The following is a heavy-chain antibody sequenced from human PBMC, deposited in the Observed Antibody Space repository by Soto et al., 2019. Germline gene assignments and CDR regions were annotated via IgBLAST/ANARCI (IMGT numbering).Heavy chain of an antibody. V-gene: IGHV4-59*08. CDR1: GDSMISYY. D-gene: IGHD4-17*01. CDR2: IYYAGST. Sequence: PSETLSLTCTVSGDSMISYYWSWIRQPPGRGLEWIGFIYYAGSTKYNPSLNSRVTISVDTSKNQFSLTVTSVTAADTAVYYCAADVGGYIYGLARHWGPGTLVTVSS. J-gene: IGHJ4*02. CDR3: AADVGGYIYGLARH.